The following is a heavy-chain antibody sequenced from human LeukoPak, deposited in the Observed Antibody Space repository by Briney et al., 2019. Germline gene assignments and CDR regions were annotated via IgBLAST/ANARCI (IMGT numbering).Heavy chain of an antibody. D-gene: IGHD2-21*01. V-gene: IGHV3-48*03. Sequence: PGGSLRPSCAASGFTFSDYHMNWVRQAPGKGLEWVSYITYSGSETNYADSVKGRFTISRDNAKNSLYLQMSSLRAEDTAVYYCARVVGSPKLYFDSWGQGILVTVSS. CDR1: GFTFSDYH. CDR2: ITYSGSET. CDR3: ARVVGSPKLYFDS. J-gene: IGHJ4*02.